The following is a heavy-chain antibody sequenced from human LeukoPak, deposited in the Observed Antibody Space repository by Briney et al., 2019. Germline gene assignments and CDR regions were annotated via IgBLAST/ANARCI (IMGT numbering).Heavy chain of an antibody. CDR2: IYYSGST. V-gene: IGHV4-59*01. D-gene: IGHD3-16*01. J-gene: IGHJ4*02. Sequence: SETLSPTCTVSGGSISSYYWSWIRQPPGKGLEWIGYIYYSGSTNYNPSLKSRVTISVDTSKNQFSLKLSSVTAADTAVYYCASGTPGDFGYWGQGTLVTVSS. CDR3: ASGTPGDFGY. CDR1: GGSISSYY.